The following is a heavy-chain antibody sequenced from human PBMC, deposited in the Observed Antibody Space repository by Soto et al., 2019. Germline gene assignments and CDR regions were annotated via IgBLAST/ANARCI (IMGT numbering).Heavy chain of an antibody. CDR2: ISSSGNSI. CDR3: AKASGYFAFSGYMDV. V-gene: IGHV3-48*01. CDR1: GFTFSSYS. Sequence: GSLRLSCAASGFTFSSYSMNWVRQAPGKGLEWVSFISSSGNSIYYADSVKGRFTISRDNAKNTLFLQMNSLGAEDTALYYCAKASGYFAFSGYMDVWGKGTTVTVSS. D-gene: IGHD3-3*01. J-gene: IGHJ6*03.